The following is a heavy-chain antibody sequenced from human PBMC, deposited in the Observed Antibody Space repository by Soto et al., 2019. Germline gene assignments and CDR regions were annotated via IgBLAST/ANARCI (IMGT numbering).Heavy chain of an antibody. D-gene: IGHD6-13*01. CDR2: IYHSVST. CDR1: GYSISSGYY. Sequence: PSETLSLTCAVSGYSISSGYYWGWIRQPPGKGLEWIGSIYHSVSTYYNPSLKSRVTISVDTSKNQFSLKLSSVTAADTAVYYCARHPRIAGQGLDYWGQGTLVTFSS. CDR3: ARHPRIAGQGLDY. V-gene: IGHV4-38-2*01. J-gene: IGHJ4*02.